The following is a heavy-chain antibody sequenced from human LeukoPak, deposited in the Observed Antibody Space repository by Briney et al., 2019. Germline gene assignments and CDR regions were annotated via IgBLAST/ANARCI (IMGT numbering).Heavy chain of an antibody. V-gene: IGHV3-30-3*01. CDR3: ARDSSMILYSGYFDY. Sequence: GGSLRVSCAASGFTFSSYAMHWVRQAPGKGLEWVAVISYDGSNKYYADSVKGRFTISRDNSKNTLYLQMNSLRAEDTAVYYCARDSSMILYSGYFDYWGQGTLVTVSS. CDR2: ISYDGSNK. CDR1: GFTFSSYA. J-gene: IGHJ4*02. D-gene: IGHD2/OR15-2a*01.